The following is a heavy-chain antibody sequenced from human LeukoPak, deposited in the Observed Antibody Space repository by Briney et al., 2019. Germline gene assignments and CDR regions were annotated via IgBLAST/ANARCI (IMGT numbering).Heavy chain of an antibody. J-gene: IGHJ5*02. CDR2: ISSSSSYI. D-gene: IGHD2-2*01. V-gene: IGHV3-21*01. CDR3: ARDDCSSTSCYDHNWFDP. CDR1: GFTFSSYS. Sequence: PGGSLRLSCAASGFTFSSYSMNWVRQALGKGLEWVSSISSSSSYIYYADSVKGRFTISRDNAKNSLYLQMNSLRAEDTAVYYCARDDCSSTSCYDHNWFDPWGQGTLVTVSS.